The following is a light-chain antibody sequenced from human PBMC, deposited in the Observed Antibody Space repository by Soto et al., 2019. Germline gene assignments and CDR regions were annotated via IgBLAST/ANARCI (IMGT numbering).Light chain of an antibody. Sequence: QSALTQPPSASGSPGQSVTISCTGTSSDVGGYNYVSWYQQHPGKAPKLMIYEVNKRPSGVPDRFSGSKSGNTASLTVSGLQAEDEADYYCSSYPGSNKVFGGGTKLTVL. J-gene: IGLJ3*02. CDR3: SSYPGSNKV. V-gene: IGLV2-8*01. CDR2: EVN. CDR1: SSDVGGYNY.